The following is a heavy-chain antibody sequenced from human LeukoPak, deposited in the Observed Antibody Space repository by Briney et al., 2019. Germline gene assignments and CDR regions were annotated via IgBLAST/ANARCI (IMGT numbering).Heavy chain of an antibody. CDR2: INPNSGDT. V-gene: IGHV1-2*06. CDR3: ATLISVDY. CDR1: GYTFTAYY. J-gene: IGHJ4*02. Sequence: ASVKLSCKASGYTFTAYYMHWVRQAPGQGLEWMGRINPNSGDTNYAQKFQGRVTMTRDTSISTAYMELSRLTSDDTALYYCATLISVDYWGQGTLVTVSS. D-gene: IGHD6-19*01.